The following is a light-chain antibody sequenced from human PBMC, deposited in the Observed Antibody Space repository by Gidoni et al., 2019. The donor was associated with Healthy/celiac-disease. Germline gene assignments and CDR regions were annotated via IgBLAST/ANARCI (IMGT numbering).Light chain of an antibody. J-gene: IGKJ2*01. CDR1: QGISSA. V-gene: IGKV1-13*02. CDR3: QQFNSYPYT. Sequence: GDRVTITCWASQGISSALAWYQQKPGKAPKLLIYDASSLESGVPSRFSGSGSGTDFTLTISSLQPEDFATYYCQQFNSYPYTFGQGTKLEIK. CDR2: DAS.